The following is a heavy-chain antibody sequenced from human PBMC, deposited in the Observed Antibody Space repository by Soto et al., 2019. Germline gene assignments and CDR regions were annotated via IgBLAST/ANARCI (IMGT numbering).Heavy chain of an antibody. Sequence: PGGSLRLSCAASGFTFSSYSMNWVRQAPGKGLEWVSSISSSSSYIYYADSVKGRFTISRDNAKNSLYLQMNSLRAEDTAVYYCARDLGRADAFDIWGQGTMVTVSS. V-gene: IGHV3-21*01. CDR1: GFTFSSYS. J-gene: IGHJ3*02. CDR2: ISSSSSYI. CDR3: ARDLGRADAFDI.